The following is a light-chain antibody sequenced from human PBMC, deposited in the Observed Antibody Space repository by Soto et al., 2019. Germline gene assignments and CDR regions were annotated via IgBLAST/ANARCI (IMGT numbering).Light chain of an antibody. V-gene: IGKV3-11*01. CDR2: TTS. CDR3: QQGNNWPIFT. J-gene: IGKJ3*01. CDR1: QSVSKS. Sequence: EIVLTQSPATLSLSPGERATLSCRASQSVSKSLAWYQQKPGQAPRLLIYTTSNRATGIPARFSGSRSRTDFTLTISSLEPEDFAVYYCQQGNNWPIFTFGPGTKVDIK.